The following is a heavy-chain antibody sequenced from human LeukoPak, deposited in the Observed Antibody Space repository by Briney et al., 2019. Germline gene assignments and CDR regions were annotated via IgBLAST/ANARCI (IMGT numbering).Heavy chain of an antibody. CDR2: ISGSGGST. CDR1: GFNFSSYA. V-gene: IGHV3-23*01. J-gene: IGHJ4*02. D-gene: IGHD1-26*01. Sequence: PGGSLRLSCAASGFNFSSYAMSWVRQAPGKGLEWVSAISGSGGSTYYADSVKGRFSISRDNSKNTLYLQMNSLRDEGTAVYYCAKDFGYSGGLPSIDYWGQGTLVNVS. CDR3: AKDFGYSGGLPSIDY.